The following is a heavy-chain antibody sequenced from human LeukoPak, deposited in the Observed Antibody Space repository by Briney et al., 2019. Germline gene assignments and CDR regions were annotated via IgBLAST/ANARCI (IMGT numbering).Heavy chain of an antibody. Sequence: GGSLRLSCAASGFTFTSSAMSWVRQAPGKGLEWVSAISGSGAGTYYADSVKGRFTISRDNSKNTLYLQMNSLRAEDTAVYYCAKRGTGSYYFDYWGQGTLVTVSS. CDR3: AKRGTGSYYFDY. D-gene: IGHD3/OR15-3a*01. V-gene: IGHV3-23*01. J-gene: IGHJ4*02. CDR2: ISGSGAGT. CDR1: GFTFTSSA.